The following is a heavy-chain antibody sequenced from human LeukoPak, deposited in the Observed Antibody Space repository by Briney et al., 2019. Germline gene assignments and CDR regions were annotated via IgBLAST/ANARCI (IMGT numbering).Heavy chain of an antibody. J-gene: IGHJ4*02. D-gene: IGHD2-15*01. V-gene: IGHV3-23*01. CDR1: GFIFGKYA. CDR2: ISGGGDST. Sequence: GGSLRLSCVGSGFIFGKYAMTWVRQAPGEGLEWVSTISGGGDSTWNADSVKGRFTVSRDNSKNTLYLQMSSLRVEDTAVYYCAKRGSSETRWYPSDYWGQGTLVTVSS. CDR3: AKRGSSETRWYPSDY.